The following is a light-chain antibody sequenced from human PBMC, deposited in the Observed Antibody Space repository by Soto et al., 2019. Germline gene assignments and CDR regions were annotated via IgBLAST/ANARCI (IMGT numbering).Light chain of an antibody. CDR3: LQDHTYPWT. CDR1: QSVSSSY. V-gene: IGKV3-20*01. CDR2: GAS. J-gene: IGKJ1*01. Sequence: EIVLTQSPGTLSLSPGERATLSCRASQSVSSSYLAWYQQKPGQAPRLLIYGASSRATGIPDRFSGSGSGTDFTLTISRLEPEDFATYYCLQDHTYPWTFGQGTRVEI.